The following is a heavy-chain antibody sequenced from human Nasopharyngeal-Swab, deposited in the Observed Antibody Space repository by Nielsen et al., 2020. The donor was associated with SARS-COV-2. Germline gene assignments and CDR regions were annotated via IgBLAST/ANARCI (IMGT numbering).Heavy chain of an antibody. V-gene: IGHV4-59*01. Sequence: IRQPPGKGLEWIGYIYYSGSTNYNPSLKSRVTISVDTSKNQFSLKLSSVTAADTAVYYCARVGGLWSAGFYYYYMDVWGKGTTVTVSS. J-gene: IGHJ6*03. D-gene: IGHD3-3*01. CDR3: ARVGGLWSAGFYYYYMDV. CDR2: IYYSGST.